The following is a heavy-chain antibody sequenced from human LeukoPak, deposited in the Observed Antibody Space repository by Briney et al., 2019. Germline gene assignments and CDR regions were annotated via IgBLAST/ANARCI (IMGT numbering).Heavy chain of an antibody. D-gene: IGHD3-22*01. Sequence: PGGSLRLSCAASGFTFNTYAMYWVRQAPGKGLEGVAVISYDGSNKYYADSVKGRFTISRDNSKNTLYLQMNSLRAEDTAVYYCAREFSVVVVTATYYFDYWGQGTLVTVSS. J-gene: IGHJ4*02. CDR3: AREFSVVVVTATYYFDY. CDR2: ISYDGSNK. CDR1: GFTFNTYA. V-gene: IGHV3-30*04.